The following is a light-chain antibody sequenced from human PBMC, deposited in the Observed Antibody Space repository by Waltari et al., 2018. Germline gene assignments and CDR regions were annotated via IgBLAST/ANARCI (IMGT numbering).Light chain of an antibody. V-gene: IGLV1-40*01. CDR2: GNN. Sequence: QSVLTQPPSVSGAPGQRVTISCTESSSNIGAHYDVHWYRQLPGTGPKLLICGNNNRPSAVPDRFSGSRSGTSAYLAVAGLQAGDEADDYCQSDGSGLSGWVFGGGTKLTVL. J-gene: IGLJ3*02. CDR3: QSDGSGLSGWV. CDR1: SSNIGAHYD.